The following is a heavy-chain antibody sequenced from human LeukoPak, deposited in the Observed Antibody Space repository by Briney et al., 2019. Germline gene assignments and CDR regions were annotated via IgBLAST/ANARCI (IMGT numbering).Heavy chain of an antibody. J-gene: IGHJ3*02. D-gene: IGHD3-16*02. CDR1: GFSFSSSG. V-gene: IGHV3-48*01. Sequence: GGSLRLSCAASGFSFSSSGMNWVRQAPGKGLEWVSYIDTSSTTKNYADSVKGRFTISRDNAKNSLYLQMNSLRVEDTAVYYCAREAVRGLGVVDDAFDIWGQGTMVTVSS. CDR3: AREAVRGLGVVDDAFDI. CDR2: IDTSSTTK.